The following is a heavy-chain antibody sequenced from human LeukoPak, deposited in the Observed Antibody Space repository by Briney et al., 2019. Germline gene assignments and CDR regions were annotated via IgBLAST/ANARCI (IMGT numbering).Heavy chain of an antibody. CDR1: GFTFSSYS. V-gene: IGHV3-21*01. Sequence: PGGSLGLPCATSGFTFSSYSMTWFRQAPGKGLEWVSSISRDSNNIYHADSVKGRFTTSRDNAKNSLYLQMNSLRAEDTAVYFCARYSDRGSSRTSCPRDYWGQGTLVTISS. CDR3: ARYSDRGSSRTSCPRDY. D-gene: IGHD2-2*01. CDR2: ISRDSNNI. J-gene: IGHJ4*02.